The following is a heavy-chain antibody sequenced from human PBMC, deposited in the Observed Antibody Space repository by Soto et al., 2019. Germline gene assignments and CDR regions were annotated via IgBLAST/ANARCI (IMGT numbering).Heavy chain of an antibody. Sequence: HVQLVESGGGVVQPGRALRLSCAAYGFTFSTYPMYWVRHAPGKGLEWVTLISYDGNNIYYADSVKCRFTISRDSAKNTLYLQMKSLRAEDTAVYFCARGPLQYLDGHRIDVWGQGNTVTVSS. CDR3: ARGPLQYLDGHRIDV. J-gene: IGHJ6*02. CDR1: GFTFSTYP. D-gene: IGHD3-9*01. CDR2: ISYDGNNI. V-gene: IGHV3-30-3*01.